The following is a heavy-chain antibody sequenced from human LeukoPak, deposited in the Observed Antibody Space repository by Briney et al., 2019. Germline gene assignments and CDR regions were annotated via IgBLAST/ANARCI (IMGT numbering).Heavy chain of an antibody. CDR2: ISWYSASI. CDR3: ARSRGGITSYYYYYGMDV. CDR1: GFTFDDYA. J-gene: IGHJ6*02. V-gene: IGHV3-9*01. D-gene: IGHD2-15*01. Sequence: GGSLRLSCAASGFTFDDYAMHWVRQVPGKGLEWVSGISWYSASIVYADSVKGRFTISRDNAKNSLYLQMNSLRAGDTAVYYCARSRGGITSYYYYYGMDVWGQGTTVTVSS.